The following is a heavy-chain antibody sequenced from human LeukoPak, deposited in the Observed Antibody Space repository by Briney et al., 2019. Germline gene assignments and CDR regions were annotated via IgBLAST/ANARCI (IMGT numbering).Heavy chain of an antibody. V-gene: IGHV1-18*01. J-gene: IGHJ4*02. Sequence: ASVKVSCKASGGTFSSYAISWVRQAPGQGLEWMGWISAYNGDIKYAQNLQGRVTMTTDTSTSTAYMELRSLRSDDTAVYYCARDRQCGYWGQGTLVTVSS. CDR3: ARDRQCGY. D-gene: IGHD2-21*01. CDR2: ISAYNGDI. CDR1: GGTFSSYA.